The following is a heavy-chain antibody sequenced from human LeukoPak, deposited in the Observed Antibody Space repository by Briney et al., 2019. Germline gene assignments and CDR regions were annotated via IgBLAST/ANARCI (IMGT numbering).Heavy chain of an antibody. Sequence: GGSLRLSCAASGFTFSSYEMNWVRQAPGKGLEWVSYISSSGSTIYYADSVKGRFTISRDNAKNSLYLQMNSLRAGDTAVYYCARGKVRGVISFDYWGQGTLVTVSS. CDR2: ISSSGSTI. J-gene: IGHJ4*02. CDR3: ARGKVRGVISFDY. V-gene: IGHV3-48*03. D-gene: IGHD3-10*01. CDR1: GFTFSSYE.